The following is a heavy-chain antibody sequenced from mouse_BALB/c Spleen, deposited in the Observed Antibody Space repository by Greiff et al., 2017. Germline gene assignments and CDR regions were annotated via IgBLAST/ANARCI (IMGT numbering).Heavy chain of an antibody. CDR1: GFSLTSYG. J-gene: IGHJ4*01. CDR3: ARDPRHYAMDY. V-gene: IGHV2-2*02. Sequence: QVQLQQSGPGLVQPSQSLPITCTVSGFSLTSYGVHWVRQSPGKGLEWLGVIWSGGSTDYHAAFISRLSLSKDNSKSQVFFKMNSLQANDTAIYYCARDPRHYAMDYWGQGTSVTVSS. CDR2: IWSGGST.